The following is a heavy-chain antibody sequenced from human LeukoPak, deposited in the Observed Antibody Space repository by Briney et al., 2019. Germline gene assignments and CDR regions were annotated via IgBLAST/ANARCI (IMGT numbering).Heavy chain of an antibody. J-gene: IGHJ4*02. Sequence: GGSLRLSCAASGFTFSSYGMHWVRQAPGKGLEWVAFIRYDGSNKYYADSVKGRFTISRDNSKNTLYLQMNSLRAEDTAVYYCARDPSLGYCSGGSCSSFDYWGQGTLVTVSS. CDR3: ARDPSLGYCSGGSCSSFDY. D-gene: IGHD2-15*01. V-gene: IGHV3-30*02. CDR1: GFTFSSYG. CDR2: IRYDGSNK.